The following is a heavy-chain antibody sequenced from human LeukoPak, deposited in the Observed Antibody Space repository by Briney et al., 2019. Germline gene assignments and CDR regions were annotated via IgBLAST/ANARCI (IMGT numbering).Heavy chain of an antibody. J-gene: IGHJ4*02. CDR2: ISAYNGNT. Sequence: ASVKVSCKASGSTFTSYGISWVRQAPGQGLEWMGWISAYNGNTNYAQKLQGRVTMTTDTSTSTAYLELRSLRSDDTAVHYCARDNYDILTGLNPLTYWGQGTLVTVSS. V-gene: IGHV1-18*01. CDR3: ARDNYDILTGLNPLTY. D-gene: IGHD3-9*01. CDR1: GSTFTSYG.